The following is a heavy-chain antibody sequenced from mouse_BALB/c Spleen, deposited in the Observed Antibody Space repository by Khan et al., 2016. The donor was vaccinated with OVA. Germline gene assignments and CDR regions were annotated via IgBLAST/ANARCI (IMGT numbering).Heavy chain of an antibody. V-gene: IGHV1-39*01. CDR2: IDPYYGGA. CDR1: GYSFTGYN. J-gene: IGHJ2*01. CDR3: TRGYGNYVRYYFDY. Sequence: VQLQQSGPELEKPGASVKISCKASGYSFTGYNMNWVKQSNGKSLEWIGNIDPYYGGATYNQKFKGKATLTVDQSSRTAYMQLKSLTSEDSAVYYCTRGYGNYVRYYFDYWGQGTTLTVSS. D-gene: IGHD2-10*02.